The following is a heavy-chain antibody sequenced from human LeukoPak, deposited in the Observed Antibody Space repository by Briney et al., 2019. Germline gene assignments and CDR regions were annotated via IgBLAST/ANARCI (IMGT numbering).Heavy chain of an antibody. CDR2: ISGSGGST. CDR3: AKDQREWSGSYYGYFDY. V-gene: IGHV3-23*01. J-gene: IGHJ4*02. D-gene: IGHD1-26*01. CDR1: GFTFSSYA. Sequence: SGGSLRLSCAASGFTFSSYAMSWVRQAPGKGLEWVSAISGSGGSTYYVDSVKGRFTISRDNSKNTLYLQMNSLRAEDTAVYYCAKDQREWSGSYYGYFDYWGQGTLVTVSS.